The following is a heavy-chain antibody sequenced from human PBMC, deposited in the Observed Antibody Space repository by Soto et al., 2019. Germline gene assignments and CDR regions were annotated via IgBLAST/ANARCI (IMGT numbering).Heavy chain of an antibody. J-gene: IGHJ4*02. D-gene: IGHD5-12*01. CDR3: VRHAQWIIRAY. Sequence: SETLSLTCAVSGGSISSGGYSWSWIRQPPGKGLEWIGYIYHSGSTYYNPSLKSRVTISVDRSKNQFSLKLSSVTAADTAVYYCVRHAQWIIRAYSGQGSLVTVSS. CDR1: GGSISSGGYS. CDR2: IYHSGST. V-gene: IGHV4-30-2*01.